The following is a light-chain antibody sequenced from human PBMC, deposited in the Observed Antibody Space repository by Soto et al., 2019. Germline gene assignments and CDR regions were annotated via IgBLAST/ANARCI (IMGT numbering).Light chain of an antibody. CDR3: KQSYSTLLLT. CDR1: QSISSY. CDR2: AAS. J-gene: IGKJ4*01. V-gene: IGKV1-39*01. Sequence: DIQMTQSPSSLSASVGDRVTITCRASQSISSYLNWYQQKPGKAPKLLIYAASSLQSGVPSRFSGSGSGTDFTLTISSLQPEDFATYYCKQSYSTLLLTFGGGTKVDIK.